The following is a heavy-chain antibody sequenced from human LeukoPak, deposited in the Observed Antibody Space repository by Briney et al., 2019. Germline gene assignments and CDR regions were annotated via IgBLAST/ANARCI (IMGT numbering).Heavy chain of an antibody. CDR2: IASDGSST. V-gene: IGHV3-74*01. CDR1: GFTFSSYW. D-gene: IGHD2-15*01. CDR3: AKVPGKYYSGVSCYYTDFDY. Sequence: PGGSLRLSCAASGFTFSSYWMNWVRQAPGKGLVWVSRIASDGSSTTYADSVKGRFSISRDNAKNTLYLQMNSLRAEDTAVYYCAKVPGKYYSGVSCYYTDFDYWGQGTLVTVSS. J-gene: IGHJ4*02.